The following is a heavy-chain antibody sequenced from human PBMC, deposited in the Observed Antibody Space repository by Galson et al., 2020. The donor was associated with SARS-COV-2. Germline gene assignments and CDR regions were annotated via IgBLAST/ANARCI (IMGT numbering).Heavy chain of an antibody. D-gene: IGHD3-16*01. CDR2: VSSSSSYK. CDR3: ARDLRGISPDALDL. V-gene: IGHV3-21*01. J-gene: IGHJ3*01. CDR1: GFTFSSYS. Sequence: GGPLRLSCAASGFTFSSYSMNWVRQAPGKGLEWVSSVSSSSSYKYYADSVWGRFTISRDNAENSLYLQMNSLRAEDAAVYYCARDLRGISPDALDLWGQGTMVTVSS.